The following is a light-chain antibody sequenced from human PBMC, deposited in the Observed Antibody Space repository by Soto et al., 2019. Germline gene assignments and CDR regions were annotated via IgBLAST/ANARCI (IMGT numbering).Light chain of an antibody. CDR3: QQSYDAQFT. CDR1: QGISHY. CDR2: GVS. V-gene: IGKV1-39*01. J-gene: IGKJ4*01. Sequence: DIQLTQSPSSLSASVGDEVTITCRASQGISHYLTWYQQKPGRAPTLLIYGVSTLQSVVPSRFSGGGSGTDFTLTISNLQLEDFATYYCQQSYDAQFTFGGGTRVEIK.